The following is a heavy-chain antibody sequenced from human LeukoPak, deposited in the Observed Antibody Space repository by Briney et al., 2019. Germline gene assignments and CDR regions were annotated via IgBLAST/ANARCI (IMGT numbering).Heavy chain of an antibody. V-gene: IGHV1-69*04. CDR2: IIPILGIA. CDR3: ARDLKFDY. J-gene: IGHJ4*02. Sequence: ASVKVSCKASGGTFSSYAISWVRQAPGQGLEWMGRIIPILGIANYAQKFQGRVTITADKSTSAAYMELSSLRSEDTAVYYCARDLKFDYWGQGTLVTVSS. CDR1: GGTFSSYA.